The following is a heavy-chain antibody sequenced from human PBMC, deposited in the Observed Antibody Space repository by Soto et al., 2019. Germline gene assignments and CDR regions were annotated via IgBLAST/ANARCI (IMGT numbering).Heavy chain of an antibody. V-gene: IGHV1-18*01. CDR2: ISGHNGNT. Sequence: QVQLVQSGDEVKKTEASVKVSCRASGYTLTNYGISWVRQAPGQGLFWMGWISGHNGNTLYAQNVQRRLTLIIDTSTNTAYMELMSLQSDDTAMYFRVRDCQLSPWSQGTLGTVSS. D-gene: IGHD1-1*01. J-gene: IGHJ5*02. CDR3: VRDCQLSP. CDR1: GYTLTNYG.